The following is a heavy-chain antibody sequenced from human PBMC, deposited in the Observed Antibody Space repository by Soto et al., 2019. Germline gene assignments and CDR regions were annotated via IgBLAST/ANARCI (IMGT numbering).Heavy chain of an antibody. J-gene: IGHJ4*02. CDR3: ARDEFGGAYDFWH. V-gene: IGHV3-66*01. D-gene: IGHD3-3*01. Sequence: EVQLVESGGGLVQPGGSVRLSCAASEFAVINYFMAWVRQAPGKGLEWVSVISNGGDTYYADSVKGRFTISRDNSKNTLYLQMNTLRVEDTAVYYCARDEFGGAYDFWHGGQGTLVFVSS. CDR2: ISNGGDT. CDR1: EFAVINYF.